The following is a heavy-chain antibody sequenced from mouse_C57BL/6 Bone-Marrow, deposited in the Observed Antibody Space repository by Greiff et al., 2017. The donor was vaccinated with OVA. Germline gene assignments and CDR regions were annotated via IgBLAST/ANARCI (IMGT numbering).Heavy chain of an antibody. CDR1: GFTFSDYG. D-gene: IGHD1-1*02. CDR3: ARHYRGYFDY. CDR2: ISSGSSTI. V-gene: IGHV5-17*01. Sequence: EVQLVESGGGLVKPGGSLKLSCAASGFTFSDYGMHWVRQAPEKGLEWVAYISSGSSTIYYADTVKGRFTISRDNAKNTLFLQMTSLRSEDTAMYYCARHYRGYFDYWGQGTTLTVSS. J-gene: IGHJ2*01.